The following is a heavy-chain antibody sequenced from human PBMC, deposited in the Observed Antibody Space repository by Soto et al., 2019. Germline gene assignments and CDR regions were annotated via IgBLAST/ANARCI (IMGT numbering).Heavy chain of an antibody. D-gene: IGHD3-3*01. CDR1: GYTFTGCY. J-gene: IGHJ6*02. V-gene: IGHV1-2*02. Sequence: ASVKVSCKASGYTFTGCYMHWVRQAPGQGLEWMGWINPNSGGTNYAQKFQGRVTMTRDTSITTAYMELSRLRSDDTAVYYCARDFSLESVVGFLYYYGMDVWGQGTTVTVSS. CDR2: INPNSGGT. CDR3: ARDFSLESVVGFLYYYGMDV.